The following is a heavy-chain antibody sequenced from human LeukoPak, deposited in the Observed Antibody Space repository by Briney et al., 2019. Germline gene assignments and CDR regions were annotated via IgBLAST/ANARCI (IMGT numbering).Heavy chain of an antibody. CDR3: ASSSELAVAGLYY. CDR1: GFTFSSYG. CDR2: IWYDGSNK. Sequence: PGRSLRLSCAASGFTFSSYGMHWVRQAPGKGLEWVAVIWYDGSNKYYADSVKGRFTMSRDNSKNTLYLQMNSLRAEDTAVYYCASSSELAVAGLYYWGQGTLVPVSS. J-gene: IGHJ4*02. V-gene: IGHV3-33*01. D-gene: IGHD6-19*01.